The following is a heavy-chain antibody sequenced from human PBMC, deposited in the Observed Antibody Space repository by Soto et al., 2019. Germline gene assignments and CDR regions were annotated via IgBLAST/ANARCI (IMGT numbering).Heavy chain of an antibody. D-gene: IGHD3-10*01. Sequence: PSETLSLTCAVYGGSFSGYYWSWIRQPPGKGLEWIGEINHSGSTNYNPSLKSRVTISVDTSKNQFSLKLSSVTAADTAVYYCARGVPYYYGSATSGWFDPWGQGTLVTVSS. J-gene: IGHJ5*02. CDR2: INHSGST. CDR3: ARGVPYYYGSATSGWFDP. CDR1: GGSFSGYY. V-gene: IGHV4-34*01.